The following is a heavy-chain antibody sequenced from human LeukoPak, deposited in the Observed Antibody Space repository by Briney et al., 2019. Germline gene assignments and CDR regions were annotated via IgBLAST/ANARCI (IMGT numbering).Heavy chain of an antibody. CDR2: ISAYNGNT. CDR1: GFTFNTYG. Sequence: ASVKVSCKTSGFTFNTYGIAWVRQAPGQGLEWMGWISAYNGNTNYAQNLQDRVTMTTDTSTTTAYMELRGLRSDDTAVYYCAREGSPHHSGDYYLSWFDPWGQGTLVTVSS. D-gene: IGHD3-22*01. V-gene: IGHV1-18*01. J-gene: IGHJ5*02. CDR3: AREGSPHHSGDYYLSWFDP.